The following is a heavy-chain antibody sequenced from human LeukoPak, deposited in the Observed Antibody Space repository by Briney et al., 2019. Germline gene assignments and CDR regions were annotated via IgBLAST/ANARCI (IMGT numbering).Heavy chain of an antibody. CDR2: INPNSGGT. J-gene: IGHJ4*02. CDR3: ARGNFVSSSWPPGFDY. V-gene: IGHV1-2*02. Sequence: ASVKVSCKASGYTFTGYYMHWVRQAPGQGLEWMGWINPNSGGTNYAQKFQGRVTMTRDTSISIAYMELSRLRSDDTAVYYCARGNFVSSSWPPGFDYWGQGTLVTVSS. D-gene: IGHD6-13*01. CDR1: GYTFTGYY.